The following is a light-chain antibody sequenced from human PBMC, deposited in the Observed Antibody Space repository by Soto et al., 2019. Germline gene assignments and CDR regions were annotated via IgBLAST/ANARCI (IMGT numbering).Light chain of an antibody. J-gene: IGKJ1*01. CDR1: QGISNY. Sequence: DIQMTQSPSSLSASVGARVTITSRASQGISNYLAWYQQKPGKVPKLLIYAASTLQSGVPSRFSGSGSGTDFTLTISSLQPEDVATYYCQKYNSAPWTVGQGTKVEIK. CDR2: AAS. CDR3: QKYNSAPWT. V-gene: IGKV1-27*01.